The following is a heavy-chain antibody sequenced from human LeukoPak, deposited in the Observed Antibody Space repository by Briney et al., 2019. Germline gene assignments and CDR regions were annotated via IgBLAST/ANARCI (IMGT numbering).Heavy chain of an antibody. J-gene: IGHJ5*02. CDR2: INPSDGAA. V-gene: IGHV1-46*01. Sequence: ASVKVSSKASAYTFITYYLHWLRQAPGQEREWRGIINPSDGAASYAQKFQGRVTLTADTSTSTVYMELLSLRSEDTAMYYCARSKTPRSSTIFGVVIKGGVFDPWGQGTLVTVSS. CDR3: ARSKTPRSSTIFGVVIKGGVFDP. CDR1: AYTFITYY. D-gene: IGHD3-3*01.